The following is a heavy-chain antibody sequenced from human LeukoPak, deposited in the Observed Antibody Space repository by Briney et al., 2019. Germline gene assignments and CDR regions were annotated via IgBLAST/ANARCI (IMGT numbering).Heavy chain of an antibody. Sequence: QTGGSLRLSCAASGFTFSTYWMTWVRQATGQGLEWVANIKQDGSEKYYVDSVKGRFTISRDNATNALYLQMNSLRAEDTAVYYCAKGAAGYHYYFDYWGQGDLVTVSS. CDR2: IKQDGSEK. V-gene: IGHV3-7*01. CDR1: GFTFSTYW. J-gene: IGHJ4*02. D-gene: IGHD5-18*01. CDR3: AKGAAGYHYYFDY.